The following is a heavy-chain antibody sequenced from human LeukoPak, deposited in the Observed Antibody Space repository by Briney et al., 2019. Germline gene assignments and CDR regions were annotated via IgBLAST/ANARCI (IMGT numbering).Heavy chain of an antibody. V-gene: IGHV1-2*02. D-gene: IGHD2-21*02. CDR3: ARFVVTAIQDAFDI. J-gene: IGHJ3*02. CDR1: GGTFSSYA. Sequence: ASVKVSCKASGGTFSSYAISWVRQAPGQGLEWMGWINPNSGGTNYAQKFQGRVTMTRDTSISTAYMELSRLRSDDTAVYYCARFVVTAIQDAFDIWGQGTMVTVSS. CDR2: INPNSGGT.